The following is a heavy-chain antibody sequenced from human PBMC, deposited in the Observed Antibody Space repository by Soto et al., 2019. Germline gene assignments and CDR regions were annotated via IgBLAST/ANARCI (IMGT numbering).Heavy chain of an antibody. CDR1: GGSISSGGYY. Sequence: SETLSLTCTVSGGSISSGGYYWSWIRQHPGKGLEWIGYIYYSGSTYYNPSLKSRVTISVDTSKNQFSLKLSSVTAADTAVYYGASGLYHYYYGMDVWGQGTTVTVSS. D-gene: IGHD3-10*01. CDR2: IYYSGST. V-gene: IGHV4-31*03. J-gene: IGHJ6*02. CDR3: ASGLYHYYYGMDV.